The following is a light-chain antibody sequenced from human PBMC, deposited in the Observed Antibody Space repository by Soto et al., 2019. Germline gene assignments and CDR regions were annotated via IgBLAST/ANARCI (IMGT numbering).Light chain of an antibody. V-gene: IGKV4-1*01. CDR1: QSVLYSSNNKNY. CDR3: QQYYSTPWT. Sequence: ILMTQSPDTLAVSLGERATINCKSSQSVLYSSNNKNYLAWYQQKPGQPPKLLIYWASTRESGVPDRFSGSGSGTDFTLTISSLQADDVAAYYCQQYYSTPWTFGQGTKVDIK. J-gene: IGKJ1*01. CDR2: WAS.